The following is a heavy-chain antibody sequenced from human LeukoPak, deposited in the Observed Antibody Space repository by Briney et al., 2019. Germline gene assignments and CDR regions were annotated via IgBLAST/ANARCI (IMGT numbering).Heavy chain of an antibody. V-gene: IGHV3-21*01. J-gene: IGHJ4*02. Sequence: PGGSLRLSCAASGFTFSSYSMNWVRQAPGKGLEWVSSISSSSSYIYYADSVKGRFTISRDNAKNSLYLQMYSLRAEDTAVYYCARENPRYCTNGVCPYDYWGQGTLVTVSS. CDR3: ARENPRYCTNGVCPYDY. CDR2: ISSSSSYI. D-gene: IGHD2-8*01. CDR1: GFTFSSYS.